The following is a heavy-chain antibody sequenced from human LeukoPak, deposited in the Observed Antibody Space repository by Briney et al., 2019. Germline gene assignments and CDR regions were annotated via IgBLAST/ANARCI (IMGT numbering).Heavy chain of an antibody. CDR2: ISYDGSNK. CDR1: GFTFSSYG. J-gene: IGHJ6*02. V-gene: IGHV3-30*18. CDR3: AKDRMVRGRLYYYGMDV. D-gene: IGHD3-10*01. Sequence: GGSLRLSCAASGFTFSSYGMHWVRQAPGKGLEWVAVISYDGSNKYYADSVKGRFTISRDNSKNTLYLQMNGLRAEDTAVYYCAKDRMVRGRLYYYGMDVWGQGTTVTVSS.